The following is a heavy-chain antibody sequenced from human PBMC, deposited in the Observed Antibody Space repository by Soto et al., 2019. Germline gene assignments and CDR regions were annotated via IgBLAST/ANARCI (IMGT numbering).Heavy chain of an antibody. V-gene: IGHV3-33*01. CDR3: ARDITFTAVAGSRVYYYGMDV. D-gene: IGHD6-19*01. CDR2: IGYDGSNK. Sequence: QVQLVESGGGVVQPGRSLRLSGAASGFTFSSYGMHWVRQAPGKGLEWVAVIGYDGSNKYYADSVKGRFTISRDNSKNTLYLQINSLRAEDTAVYYCARDITFTAVAGSRVYYYGMDVWGQGTTVTVSS. J-gene: IGHJ6*02. CDR1: GFTFSSYG.